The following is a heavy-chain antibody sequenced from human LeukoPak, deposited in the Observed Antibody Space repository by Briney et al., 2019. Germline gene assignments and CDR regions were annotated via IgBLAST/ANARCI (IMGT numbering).Heavy chain of an antibody. V-gene: IGHV3-11*01. CDR3: ARDLAVGATTGWFDP. Sequence: PGGSLRLSCAASGFTFSDYYMSWLRQAPGKGLEWVSYISSSGSTIYYADSVKGRFTISRDNAKNSLYLQMNSLRAEDTAVYYCARDLAVGATTGWFDPWGQGTLVTVSS. D-gene: IGHD1-26*01. CDR2: ISSSGSTI. J-gene: IGHJ5*02. CDR1: GFTFSDYY.